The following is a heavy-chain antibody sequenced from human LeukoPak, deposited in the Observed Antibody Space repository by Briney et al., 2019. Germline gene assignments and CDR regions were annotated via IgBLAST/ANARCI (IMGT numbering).Heavy chain of an antibody. CDR3: ARDRLRFLEWSGDGMDV. D-gene: IGHD3-3*01. CDR2: IWYDGSNK. CDR1: GFTFSSYG. J-gene: IGHJ6*04. V-gene: IGHV3-33*01. Sequence: GGSLRLSCAASGFTFSSYGMHWVRQAPGKGVEWVAVIWYDGSNKYYADSVKGRFTLSRDNFKNTLYLQMNSLRAEDTAVYYCARDRLRFLEWSGDGMDVWGEGATGTVSS.